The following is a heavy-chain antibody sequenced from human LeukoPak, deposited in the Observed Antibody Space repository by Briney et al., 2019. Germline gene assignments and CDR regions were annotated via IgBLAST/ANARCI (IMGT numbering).Heavy chain of an antibody. V-gene: IGHV3-30-3*01. Sequence: GRSLRLSCAASGFTFSSYAMHWVRQAPGKGLEWVAVISYDGSNKYYADSVKGRFTISRDNSKNTLYLQMNSLRAEDTAVYYCARANNMEAFDYWGQGTLVTVSS. CDR3: ARANNMEAFDY. CDR1: GFTFSSYA. CDR2: ISYDGSNK. J-gene: IGHJ4*02. D-gene: IGHD1-14*01.